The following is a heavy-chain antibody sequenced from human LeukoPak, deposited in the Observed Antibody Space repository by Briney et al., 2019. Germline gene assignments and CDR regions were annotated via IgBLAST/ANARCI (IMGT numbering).Heavy chain of an antibody. Sequence: SVKVSCKASGFTFTSSAVQWVRQARGQRLEWIGWIVVGSGNTNYAQKFQERVTITRDMSTSTAYMELSSLRSEDTAVYYCAAGHLDSYCSSTSCYGTFDYWGQGTLVTVPS. V-gene: IGHV1-58*01. CDR1: GFTFTSSA. CDR2: IVVGSGNT. CDR3: AAGHLDSYCSSTSCYGTFDY. J-gene: IGHJ4*02. D-gene: IGHD2-2*01.